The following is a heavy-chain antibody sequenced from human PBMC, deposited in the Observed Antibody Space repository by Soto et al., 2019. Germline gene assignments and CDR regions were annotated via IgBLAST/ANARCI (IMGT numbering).Heavy chain of an antibody. CDR3: ATLKSDLGLSGNYFNYFDY. CDR1: GYTLTELS. D-gene: IGHD3-10*01. Sequence: ASVKVSCKVSGYTLTELSMHWVRQAPGKGXEWMGGFDPEDADTIYAQKFQGRVTMTEDTSTDTAYMELSNLRSEDTAVYYCATLKSDLGLSGNYFNYFDYWGQGTLVTVCS. J-gene: IGHJ4*02. V-gene: IGHV1-24*01. CDR2: FDPEDADT.